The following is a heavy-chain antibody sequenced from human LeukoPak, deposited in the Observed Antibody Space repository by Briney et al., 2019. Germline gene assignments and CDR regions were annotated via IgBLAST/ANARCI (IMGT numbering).Heavy chain of an antibody. CDR1: GFTFSTYW. V-gene: IGHV3-74*03. D-gene: IGHD3-9*01. CDR3: ARDLDWILFDY. CDR2: IRPEGTTT. J-gene: IGHJ4*02. Sequence: PGGSLRLSCAAPGFTFSTYWMHWVRQAPGKGLVWVSRIRPEGTTTAYADSVKGRFTISRDNAKNTLFLQMNSLSAEDTAVYYCARDLDWILFDYWAQGTLVTVSS.